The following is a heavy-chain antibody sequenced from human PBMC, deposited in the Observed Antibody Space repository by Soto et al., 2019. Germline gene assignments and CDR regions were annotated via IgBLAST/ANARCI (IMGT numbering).Heavy chain of an antibody. CDR3: AKDWSSSSPRGYYGMDV. D-gene: IGHD6-6*01. J-gene: IGHJ6*02. CDR1: GCTLSSYA. Sequence: GGSLRLSCAASGCTLSSYAMTWVRQAPGKGLECVSSISYTGGNTYYADSVKGRFAISRDNSKNTLFLQMSSLRAEDTAVYFCAKDWSSSSPRGYYGMDVWGQGTTVTVSS. CDR2: ISYTGGNT. V-gene: IGHV3-23*01.